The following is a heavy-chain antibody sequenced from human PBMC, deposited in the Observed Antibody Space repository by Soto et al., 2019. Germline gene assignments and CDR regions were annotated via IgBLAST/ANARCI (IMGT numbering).Heavy chain of an antibody. J-gene: IGHJ4*02. CDR1: GFTFSSYA. Sequence: QVQLVESGGGVVQPGRSLRLSCAASGFTFSSYAMHWVRQAPGKGLEWVAVISHDGSNKYYADSVKGRFTISRDNSKNTLYLQMNSLRAEDTAVYYCARGGTYYDILTLDYWGQGTLVTVSS. CDR3: ARGGTYYDILTLDY. D-gene: IGHD3-9*01. CDR2: ISHDGSNK. V-gene: IGHV3-30-3*01.